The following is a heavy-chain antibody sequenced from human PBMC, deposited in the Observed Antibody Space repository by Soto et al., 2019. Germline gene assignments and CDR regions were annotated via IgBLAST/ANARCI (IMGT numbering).Heavy chain of an antibody. D-gene: IGHD3-3*01. CDR3: ARSPDTLFGVRQYYFDY. CDR2: IIPIFGTA. CDR1: GGTFSSYA. J-gene: IGHJ4*02. Sequence: SVKISCKASGGTFSSYAISWVRQAPGQGLEWMGGIIPIFGTANYAQKFQGRVTITADESTSTAYMELSSLRSEDTAVYYCARSPDTLFGVRQYYFDYWGQGTLVTVSS. V-gene: IGHV1-69*13.